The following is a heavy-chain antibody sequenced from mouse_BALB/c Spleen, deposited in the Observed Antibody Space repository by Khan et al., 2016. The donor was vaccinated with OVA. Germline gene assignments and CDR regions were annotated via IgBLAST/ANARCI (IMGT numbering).Heavy chain of an antibody. D-gene: IGHD2-14*01. CDR1: GYTFTTAG. V-gene: IGHV9-4*02. Sequence: QVQLKQSGPELKKPGETVRISCKASGYTFTTAGMQWVQKMPGKGLKWIGWINTHSGVPKYAEDFKGRFAFSLDTSASTTYLHITNLKNEDTATYFCARGGAAYYRNDGGAMDYGGQGTSVTVSS. CDR3: ARGGAAYYRNDGGAMDY. J-gene: IGHJ4*01. CDR2: INTHSGVP.